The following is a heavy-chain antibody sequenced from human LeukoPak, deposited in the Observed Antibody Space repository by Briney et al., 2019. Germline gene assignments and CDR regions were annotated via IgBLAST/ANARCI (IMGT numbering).Heavy chain of an antibody. Sequence: GTSVKVSCKASGYTFTSYGISWVRQAPGQGLEWMGWISAYNGNTNYAQKLQGRVTMTTDTSTSTAYMELRSLRSDDTAVYYCARDLEWEPRVYFDYWGQGTLVTVSS. J-gene: IGHJ4*02. CDR1: GYTFTSYG. CDR3: ARDLEWEPRVYFDY. CDR2: ISAYNGNT. V-gene: IGHV1-18*01. D-gene: IGHD3-3*01.